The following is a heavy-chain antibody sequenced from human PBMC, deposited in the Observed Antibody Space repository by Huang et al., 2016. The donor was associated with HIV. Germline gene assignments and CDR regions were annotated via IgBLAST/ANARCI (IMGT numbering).Heavy chain of an antibody. V-gene: IGHV1-18*01. CDR2: ISASSVDT. D-gene: IGHD3-22*01. J-gene: IGHJ3*02. CDR1: GSTFPSYG. Sequence: QIQLMQSGPELKQPGASVKVSCKASGSTFPSYGITWVRPAPGQGPEWMGWISASSVDTEYAQKVQGRCTLTTDTSTNIAYMELRSLRSDDTAKYYCARDPKYHRIGYYRQRRGIDIWGQGTMVSVSS. CDR3: ARDPKYHRIGYYRQRRGIDI.